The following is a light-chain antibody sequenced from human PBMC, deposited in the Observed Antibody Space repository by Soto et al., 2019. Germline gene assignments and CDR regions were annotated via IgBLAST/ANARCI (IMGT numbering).Light chain of an antibody. CDR2: GAS. CDR1: QSVSSN. CDR3: QQYNNWPRT. V-gene: IGKV3-15*01. J-gene: IGKJ1*01. Sequence: EIVMTQSPATLSLSPGERATLSCRASQSVSSNLAWYQHKPGLAPRLLIYGASTRATGIPARFSGSGSGTEFTLTISSLQSEDFAVYYCQQYNNWPRTFGQGTKVEIK.